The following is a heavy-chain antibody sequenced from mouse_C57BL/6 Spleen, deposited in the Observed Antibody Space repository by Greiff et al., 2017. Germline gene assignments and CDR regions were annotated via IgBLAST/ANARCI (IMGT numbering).Heavy chain of an antibody. CDR2: IDPSDSYT. Sequence: QVQLQQPGAELVKPGASVKLSCKASGYTFTSYWMQWVKQRPGQGLEWIGEIDPSDSYTNYNQKFKGKATLTVDTSSSTAYMQLSSLTSEDSAVYYGARSGATVVATDFDYWGQGTTLTVSS. D-gene: IGHD1-1*01. J-gene: IGHJ2*01. V-gene: IGHV1-50*01. CDR3: ARSGATVVATDFDY. CDR1: GYTFTSYW.